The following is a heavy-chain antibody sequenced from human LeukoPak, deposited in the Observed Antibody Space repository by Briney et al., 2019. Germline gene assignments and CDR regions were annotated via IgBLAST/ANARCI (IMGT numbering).Heavy chain of an antibody. CDR1: GGSISSSNW. CDR2: IYHSGST. Sequence: SGTLSLTCAVSGGSISSSNWGSWVRQPPGQGLGWIGEIYHSGSTNYNPSLKSRVTISVDKSKNQFSLKLSSVTAADTAVYYCARWGSWIQLWSGYWGQGTLVTVSS. J-gene: IGHJ4*02. V-gene: IGHV4-4*02. CDR3: ARWGSWIQLWSGY. D-gene: IGHD5-18*01.